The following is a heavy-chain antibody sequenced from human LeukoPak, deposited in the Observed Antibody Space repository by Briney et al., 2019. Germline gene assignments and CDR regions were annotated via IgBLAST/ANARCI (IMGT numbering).Heavy chain of an antibody. J-gene: IGHJ4*02. CDR1: GGSITSSTYY. CDR2: IYNSGGT. Sequence: SETLSLTCTVSGGSITSSTYYWGWLRQPPGKGREWIGSIYNSGGTYYTPSRKSRVTISVDTSKSKFSLKMNSVTAANRAMYCCARARGGSYRWSDFYYWGQGTLVTVSS. V-gene: IGHV4-39*01. CDR3: ARARGGSYRWSDFYY. D-gene: IGHD1-26*01.